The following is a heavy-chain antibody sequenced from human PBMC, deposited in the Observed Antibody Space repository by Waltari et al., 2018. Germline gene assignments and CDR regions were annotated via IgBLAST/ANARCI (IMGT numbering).Heavy chain of an antibody. CDR2: MYPDGGGT. D-gene: IGHD6-13*01. Sequence: QVQLVQSGAEVERPGASVRISCKASGYTFTNYYVHWLRQASGRGFEWRGIMYPDGGGTTYAPKFRDRRSLTRDTSTSVLYMALDNLNSDDSAIYFCARGRGTLGQLLVTYWGQGTQVLVSS. V-gene: IGHV1-46*01. J-gene: IGHJ4*02. CDR3: ARGRGTLGQLLVTY. CDR1: GYTFTNYY.